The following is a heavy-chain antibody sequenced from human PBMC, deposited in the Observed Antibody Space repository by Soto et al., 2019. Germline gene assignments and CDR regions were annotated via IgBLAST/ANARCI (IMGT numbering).Heavy chain of an antibody. Sequence: QVQLAESGGGVVQPGRSLRLSCAASGFIFSSYGMHWVRQAPGKGLEWVAVIWYDGSNRHYADSVKGRFTISRDNSKNTVYLQMNSLRVDDTAVYYCARARSTVRDYCDFWGKGALVTVSS. CDR1: GFIFSSYG. V-gene: IGHV3-33*01. CDR3: ARARSTVRDYCDF. CDR2: IWYDGSNR. J-gene: IGHJ4*02. D-gene: IGHD6-13*01.